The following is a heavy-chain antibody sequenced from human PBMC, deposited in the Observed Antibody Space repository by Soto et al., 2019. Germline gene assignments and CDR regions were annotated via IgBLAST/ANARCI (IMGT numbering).Heavy chain of an antibody. CDR3: ASSMGY. CDR1: GGSISSGGYS. Sequence: QLQLQESGSGLVKPSQTLSLTCAVSGGSISSGGYSWSWIRQPPGKGLEWIGYIYHSWSTYYNPSLKSRVTRSVGRSKNQFSLRLGSVADADTAVYYCASSMGYWGQGTLVTDSS. J-gene: IGHJ4*02. V-gene: IGHV4-30-2*01. D-gene: IGHD6-6*01. CDR2: IYHSWST.